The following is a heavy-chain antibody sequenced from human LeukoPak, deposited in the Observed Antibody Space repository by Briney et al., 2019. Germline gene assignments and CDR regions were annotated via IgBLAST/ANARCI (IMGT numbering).Heavy chain of an antibody. CDR3: ARGIYGSPYYFDY. D-gene: IGHD3-10*01. CDR1: GGSISSYY. V-gene: IGHV4-59*01. Sequence: SETLSLTCTVSGGSISSYYWSWIRQPPGKGLEWIGYIYYSGSTNYNPSLKSRVTISVDTSKNQFSLKLSSVTAADTAVYYCARGIYGSPYYFDYWGQGTLVTVSS. J-gene: IGHJ4*02. CDR2: IYYSGST.